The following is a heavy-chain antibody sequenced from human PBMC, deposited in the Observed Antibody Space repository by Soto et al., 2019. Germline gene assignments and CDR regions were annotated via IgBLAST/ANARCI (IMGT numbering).Heavy chain of an antibody. CDR1: GYTFTDHG. Sequence: QVQLVQSGPEVKKPGASVTVSCKTSGYTFTDHGIDWVRQAPGQGLEWVGWVSSYNGNTNYAYNLKDRVIMTPDAPTSTAYMELRGLRSDDTAVYYCAREVEGSYSPADFWGQGTPVTVSS. CDR2: VSSYNGNT. D-gene: IGHD3-10*01. CDR3: AREVEGSYSPADF. J-gene: IGHJ4*02. V-gene: IGHV1-18*01.